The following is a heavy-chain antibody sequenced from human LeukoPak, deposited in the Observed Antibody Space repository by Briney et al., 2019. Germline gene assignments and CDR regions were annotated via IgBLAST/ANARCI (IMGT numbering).Heavy chain of an antibody. V-gene: IGHV4-31*03. D-gene: IGHD5-18*01. CDR1: GGSISRGGYY. Sequence: SETLCVTCIVPGGSISRGGYYWSWIRQHPGKGLEWIGYIYYSGSTYYNPSLKSRVTISVDTSKNQFSLKLSSVTAADTAVYYCARGGYTAMVTGFDYWGQGTLVTVSS. CDR2: IYYSGST. CDR3: ARGGYTAMVTGFDY. J-gene: IGHJ4*02.